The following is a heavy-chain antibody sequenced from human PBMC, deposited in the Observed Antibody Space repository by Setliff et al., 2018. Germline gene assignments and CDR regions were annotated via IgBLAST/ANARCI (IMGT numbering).Heavy chain of an antibody. CDR2: IIXXXXXX. V-gene: IGHV1-69*13. Sequence: ASVKVSCKASGGTFSSYAIDWVRQAPGQGLEWMGGIIXXXXXXXXXXXXXXXXTXXXXESTTTAYLELSSLRSEDTAVYYCARVRDCSGGICHRGFHHYMDVWGKGTTVTVSS. CDR1: GGTFSSYA. CDR3: ARVRDCSGGICHRGFHHYMDV. D-gene: IGHD2-15*01. J-gene: IGHJ6*03.